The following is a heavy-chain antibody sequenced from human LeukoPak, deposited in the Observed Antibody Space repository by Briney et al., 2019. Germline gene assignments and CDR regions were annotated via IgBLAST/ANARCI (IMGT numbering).Heavy chain of an antibody. D-gene: IGHD6-13*01. CDR2: INQDGSEK. V-gene: IGHV3-7*01. J-gene: IGHJ4*02. CDR1: GFTFSSYW. CDR3: ATTPREYSSTWYYFDY. Sequence: GGSLRLSCAASGFTFSSYWMSWVRQAPGKGLEWVANINQDGSEKYYVDSVKGRFTISRDNAKNSLYLQMNSLRAEDTAVYYCATTPREYSSTWYYFDYWGQGILVTVSS.